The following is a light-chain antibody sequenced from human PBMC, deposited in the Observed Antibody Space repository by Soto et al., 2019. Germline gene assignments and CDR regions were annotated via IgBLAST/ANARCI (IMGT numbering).Light chain of an antibody. J-gene: IGKJ1*01. CDR2: GAS. CDR3: QQYGSSPRT. Sequence: DIVLTQSPDNLSLSPGNRATLSCRASQSVSSYLAWYQQKPGQAPRLLIYGASSRATGIPDRFSGSGSGTDFTLTISRLEPEDFAVYYCQQYGSSPRTFGQGTKVDIK. V-gene: IGKV3-20*01. CDR1: QSVSSY.